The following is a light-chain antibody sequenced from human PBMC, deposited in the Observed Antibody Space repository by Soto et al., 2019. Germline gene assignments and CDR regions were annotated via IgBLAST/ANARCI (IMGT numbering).Light chain of an antibody. CDR3: SSYTSDSTPYV. J-gene: IGLJ1*01. V-gene: IGLV2-14*01. CDR1: SSDVGGYDY. Sequence: QSVLTQPASVSGSPGQSITISCAGTSSDVGGYDYVSWYQQEPGKAPKLMIYDVTNRPSGVSNRFSGSKSGNTASLTISGLQAEDEADYYCSSYTSDSTPYVFGPGTKLTVL. CDR2: DVT.